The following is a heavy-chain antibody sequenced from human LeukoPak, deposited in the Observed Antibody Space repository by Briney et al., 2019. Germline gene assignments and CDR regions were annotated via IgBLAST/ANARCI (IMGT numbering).Heavy chain of an antibody. CDR1: GFTFSTYT. D-gene: IGHD2-15*01. CDR2: VTSNYYI. J-gene: IGHJ4*02. V-gene: IGHV3-21*01. CDR3: VRDYPSPYCIDGSCYSVTFGY. Sequence: GGSLRLSCAASGFTFSTYTLNWVRQAPGKGLEWVSSVTSNYYIYYADSVKGRFTISRENVKNSLYLQMNNLRAEDTAVYDCVRDYPSPYCIDGSCYSVTFGYWGKGTLVTVAS.